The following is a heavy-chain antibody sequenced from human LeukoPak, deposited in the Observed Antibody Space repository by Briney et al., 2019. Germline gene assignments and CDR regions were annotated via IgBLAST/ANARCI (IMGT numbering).Heavy chain of an antibody. CDR1: GFTLSSYA. Sequence: GGSLRLSCAASGFTLSSYAMSWIRQAPGKGLEGVSYISSSGDTIYYADSVKGRFTVSRDNAKNSLYLQMDSLRAEDTAVYYCAGGSDLGFWGQGTLVTVSS. V-gene: IGHV3-11*04. D-gene: IGHD3-10*01. CDR3: AGGSDLGF. CDR2: ISSSGDTI. J-gene: IGHJ4*02.